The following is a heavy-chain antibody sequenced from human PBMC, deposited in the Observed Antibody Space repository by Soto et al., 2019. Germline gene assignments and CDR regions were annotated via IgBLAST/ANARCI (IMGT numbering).Heavy chain of an antibody. CDR1: GGSFSGYY. V-gene: IGHV4-34*01. CDR2: INHSGST. CDR3: ERKIWYLGPTLDY. Sequence: SETLSLTCAVYGGSFSGYYWSWIRQPPGKGLEWIGEINHSGSTNYNPSLKSRVTISVDTSKNQFSLKLSSVTAADTAVYYCERKIWYLGPTLDYWGQGTLVTVSS. J-gene: IGHJ4*02. D-gene: IGHD6-13*01.